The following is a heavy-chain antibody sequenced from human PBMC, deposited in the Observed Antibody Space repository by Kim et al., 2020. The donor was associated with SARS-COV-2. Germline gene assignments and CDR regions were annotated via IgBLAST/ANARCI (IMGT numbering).Heavy chain of an antibody. CDR1: GFTFSSYA. CDR2: ISGSGGST. J-gene: IGHJ3*02. CDR3: AKDIALGRSYYAFDI. V-gene: IGHV3-23*01. Sequence: GWSLRLSCAASGFTFSSYAMSWVRQAPGKGLEWVSAISGSGGSTYYADSVKGRFTISRDNSKNTLYLQMNSLRAEDTAVYYCAKDIALGRSYYAFDIWGQGTMVTVSS. D-gene: IGHD1-26*01.